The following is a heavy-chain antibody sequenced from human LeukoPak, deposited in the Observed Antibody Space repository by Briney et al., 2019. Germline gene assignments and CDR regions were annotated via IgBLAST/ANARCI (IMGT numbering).Heavy chain of an antibody. CDR1: GFTFSSYS. CDR3: AKDHLLWGPYYFDY. D-gene: IGHD7-27*01. J-gene: IGHJ4*02. V-gene: IGHV3-21*04. Sequence: GGSLRLSCAASGFTFSSYSMNWVRQAPGKGLEWVSSISSGTSYIYYADSVKGRFTISRDNSKNTLYLQMNSLRAEDTAVYYCAKDHLLWGPYYFDYWGQGTLVTVSS. CDR2: ISSGTSYI.